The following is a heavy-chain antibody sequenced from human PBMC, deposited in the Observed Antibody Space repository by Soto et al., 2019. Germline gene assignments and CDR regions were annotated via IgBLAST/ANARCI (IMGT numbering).Heavy chain of an antibody. CDR3: AHRRYGDSYFDY. Sequence: QITLKESGPTLVKPTQTLTLTCTFSGFSLSTSGVGVGWIRQPPGKALEWLALIYWDDDKRYSPSLKSRLTITKDTSKDQVVLTMTNMDPVDTATYYCAHRRYGDSYFDYWGQGTLVTVSS. V-gene: IGHV2-5*02. J-gene: IGHJ4*02. CDR2: IYWDDDK. CDR1: GFSLSTSGVG. D-gene: IGHD4-17*01.